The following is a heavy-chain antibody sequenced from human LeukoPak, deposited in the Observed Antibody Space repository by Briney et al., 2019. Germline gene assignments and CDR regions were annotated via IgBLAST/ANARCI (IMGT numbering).Heavy chain of an antibody. D-gene: IGHD3-22*01. J-gene: IGHJ5*02. CDR1: GASISSGSNY. Sequence: PSETLSLTCSVSGASISSGSNYWGWIRQPPGKTLEWIGSIYSSGSTYYNSSLQSRVIIIIDTPKNHFSLTLSSVTAADTAVYYCARGHPYYYDSSGYYLVNWFDPWGQGTLVTVSS. V-gene: IGHV4-39*07. CDR3: ARGHPYYYDSSGYYLVNWFDP. CDR2: IYSSGST.